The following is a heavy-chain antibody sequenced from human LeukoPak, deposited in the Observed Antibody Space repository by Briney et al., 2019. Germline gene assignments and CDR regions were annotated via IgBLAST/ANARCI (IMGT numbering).Heavy chain of an antibody. J-gene: IGHJ4*02. Sequence: PGGSLRLSCAASGFTFSSYAMSWVRQAPGKGLEWVSDISGSGGSTYYADSVKGRFTISRDNSKNTLYLQMNSLRAEDTAVYYCAKGGSGYYYSHFDYWGQGTLVTVSS. V-gene: IGHV3-23*01. D-gene: IGHD5-12*01. CDR1: GFTFSSYA. CDR2: ISGSGGST. CDR3: AKGGSGYYYSHFDY.